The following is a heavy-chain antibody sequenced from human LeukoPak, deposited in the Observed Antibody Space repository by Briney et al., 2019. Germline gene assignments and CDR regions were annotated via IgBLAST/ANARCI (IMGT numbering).Heavy chain of an antibody. D-gene: IGHD5-24*01. CDR3: ARVVGDRYNIDY. V-gene: IGHV4-59*01. J-gene: IGHJ4*02. Sequence: PSETLSLICTVSGVYLSRYYWSWIRQPPGKGLESIGYIYYTGSTGYNPSLMSRVTISVDTSMRHFPLTLNSVTAAVTAVYYCARVVGDRYNIDYWGQGTLVTVSS. CDR1: GVYLSRYY. CDR2: IYYTGST.